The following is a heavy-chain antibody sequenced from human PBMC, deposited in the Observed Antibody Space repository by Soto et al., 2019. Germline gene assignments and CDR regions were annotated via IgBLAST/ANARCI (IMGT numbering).Heavy chain of an antibody. CDR1: GGSISSGDYY. CDR2: IYYSGST. Sequence: SETLSLTCTVSGGSISSGDYYWSWIRQPPGKGLEWIGYIYYSGSTYYNPSLKSRVTISVDTSKNQFSLKLSSVTAADTAVYYCAREVPDCSGGSCYPNWFDPWGQGTLVTVSS. V-gene: IGHV4-30-4*01. CDR3: AREVPDCSGGSCYPNWFDP. D-gene: IGHD2-15*01. J-gene: IGHJ5*02.